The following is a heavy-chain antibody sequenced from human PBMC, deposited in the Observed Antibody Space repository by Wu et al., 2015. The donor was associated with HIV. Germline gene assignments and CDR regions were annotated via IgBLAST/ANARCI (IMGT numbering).Heavy chain of an antibody. CDR1: GYTFNNNY. CDR2: INSSGGST. Sequence: QVQLVQSGAEVKKPGASVKVSCKASGYTFNNNYIHWVRQAPGQGLEWMGIINSSGGSTSYAQKFQGRITMTRDTSTSTVYMELTSLRSEDTAVYYCNRGTDEPRSNDAFDIWGQGTMVTVSS. D-gene: IGHD1-14*01. V-gene: IGHV1-46*02. J-gene: IGHJ3*02. CDR3: NRGTDEPRSNDAFDI.